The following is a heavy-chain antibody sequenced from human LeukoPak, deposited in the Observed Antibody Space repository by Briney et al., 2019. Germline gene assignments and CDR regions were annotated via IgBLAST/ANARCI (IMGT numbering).Heavy chain of an antibody. CDR3: ASTHAFDI. J-gene: IGHJ3*02. V-gene: IGHV3-7*01. Sequence: PGGSLRLSCAASGFTFSSYWMSWVRQAPGKGLEWVANIKQDGSERYHVDSVKGRFTISRDNAKNSLHLQMNSLRAEDTAVYYCASTHAFDIWGQGTMVTVSS. CDR1: GFTFSSYW. CDR2: IKQDGSER.